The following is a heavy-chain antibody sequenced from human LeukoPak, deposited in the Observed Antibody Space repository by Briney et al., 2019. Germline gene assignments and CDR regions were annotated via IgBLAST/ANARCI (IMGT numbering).Heavy chain of an antibody. D-gene: IGHD2-15*01. Sequence: QPGGSLRLSCAASGFTFGTSAMSWVRQAPGKGPEWVSTFGRSGSDTYYSDSVKGRFTIFRDNSKNTLYLQMNSLRAGDTAVYYCARAGGYCSGGSCEGYAFDIWGQGTMVTVSS. CDR2: FGRSGSDT. J-gene: IGHJ3*02. V-gene: IGHV3-23*01. CDR3: ARAGGYCSGGSCEGYAFDI. CDR1: GFTFGTSA.